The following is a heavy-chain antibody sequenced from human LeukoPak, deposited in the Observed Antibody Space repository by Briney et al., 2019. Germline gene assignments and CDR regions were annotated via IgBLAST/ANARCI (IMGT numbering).Heavy chain of an antibody. CDR2: IYYSGST. D-gene: IGHD5-18*01. CDR3: ARQVSSYGYRFDY. V-gene: IGHV4-39*01. Sequence: PSQTLSLTCAVSGGSISSSSYYWGWIRQPPGKGLEWIGSIYYSGSTYYNPSLKSRVTISVDTSKNQFSLKLSSVTAADTAVYYCARQVSSYGYRFDYWGQGTLVTVSS. J-gene: IGHJ4*02. CDR1: GGSISSSSYY.